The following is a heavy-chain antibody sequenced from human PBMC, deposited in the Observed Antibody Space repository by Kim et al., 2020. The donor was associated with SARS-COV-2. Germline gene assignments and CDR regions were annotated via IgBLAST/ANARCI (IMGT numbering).Heavy chain of an antibody. CDR1: GFTFSDYY. CDR2: ISSSGTYT. J-gene: IGHJ3*02. V-gene: IGHV3-11*06. D-gene: IGHD3-22*01. Sequence: GGSLRLSCAASGFTFSDYYMTWIRQAPGKGLEWISFISSSGTYTNYADSVKGRFTISRDNAKNTVFLQMNSLRDGDTAVYFCVRGRNYYESSGFCPDMWGQGTKVTVSS. CDR3: VRGRNYYESSGFCPDM.